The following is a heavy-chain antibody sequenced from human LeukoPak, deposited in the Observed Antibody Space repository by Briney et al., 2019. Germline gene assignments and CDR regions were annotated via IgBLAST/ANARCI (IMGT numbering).Heavy chain of an antibody. J-gene: IGHJ3*02. CDR3: AREKYCSGGSCSRGGAFNI. Sequence: SETLSLTCTVSGYSISSGYYWGWIRQPPGKGLEWIGSIYHSGSTYYNPSLKSRVTISVDTSKNQFSLKLSSVTAADTAVYYCAREKYCSGGSCSRGGAFNIWGQGTMVTVSS. V-gene: IGHV4-38-2*02. CDR2: IYHSGST. D-gene: IGHD2-15*01. CDR1: GYSISSGYY.